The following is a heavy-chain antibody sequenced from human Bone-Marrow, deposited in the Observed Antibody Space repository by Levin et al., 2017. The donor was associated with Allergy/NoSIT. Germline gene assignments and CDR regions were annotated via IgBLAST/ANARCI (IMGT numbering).Heavy chain of an antibody. V-gene: IGHV3-30*18. Sequence: QRGESLKISCAASGFTFSSYGMHWVRQAPGKGLEWVAVISYDGSSKYYAESVKGRFTISRDNSKNTLYLQMNSLRAEDTAVYYCAKSNAVAAPFDYWGQGTLVTVSS. CDR2: ISYDGSSK. CDR3: AKSNAVAAPFDY. CDR1: GFTFSSYG. D-gene: IGHD6-19*01. J-gene: IGHJ4*02.